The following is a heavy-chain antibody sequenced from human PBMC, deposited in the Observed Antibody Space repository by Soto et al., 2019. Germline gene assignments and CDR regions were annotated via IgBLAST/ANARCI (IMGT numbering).Heavy chain of an antibody. CDR1: GFTFSTYS. V-gene: IGHV3-21*01. D-gene: IGHD4-4*01. CDR3: AREGINNYNEYYFDS. J-gene: IGHJ4*02. CDR2: ISGSGNYT. Sequence: GGSLRLSCAASGFTFSTYSMNWVRQAPGKGLEWVSSISGSGNYTHYADFLRGRFTISRDNAKTSLYLQMNSLRAEDTAVYYCAREGINNYNEYYFDSWGQGTVVT.